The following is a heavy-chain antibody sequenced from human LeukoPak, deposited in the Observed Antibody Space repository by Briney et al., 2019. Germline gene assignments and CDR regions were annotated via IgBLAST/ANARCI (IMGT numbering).Heavy chain of an antibody. CDR2: ISYDGSNK. CDR3: AKDQPAAGIYFDY. Sequence: GGSLRLSCAASGFTFSSYAMHWVRQAPGKGLEWVAVISYDGSNKYYADSVKGRFTISRDNSKNTLYLQMNSLRAEDTAVYYCAKDQPAAGIYFDYWGQGTLVTVSS. D-gene: IGHD6-13*01. V-gene: IGHV3-30-3*01. CDR1: GFTFSSYA. J-gene: IGHJ4*02.